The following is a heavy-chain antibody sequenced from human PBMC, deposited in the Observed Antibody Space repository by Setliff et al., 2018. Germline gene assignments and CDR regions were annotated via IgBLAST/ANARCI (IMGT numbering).Heavy chain of an antibody. CDR1: GGSISNFY. CDR3: ARQPSSGAYYNPRPYYFDY. D-gene: IGHD3-10*01. CDR2: ISPGRSI. Sequence: KTSETLSLTCSVSGGSISNFYWSWIRQPPGKGLEWIGSISPGRSINYNPSLRSRVTMSADTSNNQFSLNLRSVTAADTAVYFCARQPSSGAYYNPRPYYFDYWGQGTLVTVSS. J-gene: IGHJ4*02. V-gene: IGHV4-4*07.